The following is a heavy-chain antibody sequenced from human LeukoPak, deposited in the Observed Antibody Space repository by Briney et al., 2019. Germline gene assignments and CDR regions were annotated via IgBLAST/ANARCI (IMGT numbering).Heavy chain of an antibody. J-gene: IGHJ4*02. Sequence: GGSLRLSCAASGFTFSGSVMHWVRQASGKGLEWVGRIRSKANSYATAYAASVKGRFTTSRDDSKNTAYLQMNSLKTEDTAVYYCTRLNSYSSGYSYWGQGTLVTVSS. CDR3: TRLNSYSSGYSY. V-gene: IGHV3-73*01. CDR2: IRSKANSYAT. D-gene: IGHD3-22*01. CDR1: GFTFSGSV.